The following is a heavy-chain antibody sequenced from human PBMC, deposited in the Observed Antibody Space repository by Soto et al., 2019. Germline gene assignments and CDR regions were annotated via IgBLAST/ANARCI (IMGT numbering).Heavy chain of an antibody. CDR3: ARDDRAAASGTTYYFDY. J-gene: IGHJ4*02. CDR1: GYTFTNYG. V-gene: IGHV1-18*01. Sequence: QVQLVQSEAEVKKPGASVKVSCKASGYTFTNYGLSWVRQAPGQGLEWMAWISPYDGNTHYAQKLQGRITVTTDTSXSXXYLELRSLRSDDTAVYFCARDDRAAASGTTYYFDYWGQGTLVTVSS. D-gene: IGHD6-13*01. CDR2: ISPYDGNT.